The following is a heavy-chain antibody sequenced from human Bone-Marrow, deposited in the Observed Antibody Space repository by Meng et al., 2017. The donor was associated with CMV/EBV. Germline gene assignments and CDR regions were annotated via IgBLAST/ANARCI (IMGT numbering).Heavy chain of an antibody. J-gene: IGHJ6*02. Sequence: SLKISCAASGFTFSSYAMHWVRQAPGKGLEWVAVISYDGSNKYYADSVKGRFTISRDNSKNTLYLQMNSLRAEDTAVYYCARAGYCSSTSCYRSFYYYGMDVWGQGTTVTVSS. V-gene: IGHV3-30*04. CDR2: ISYDGSNK. D-gene: IGHD2-2*02. CDR3: ARAGYCSSTSCYRSFYYYGMDV. CDR1: GFTFSSYA.